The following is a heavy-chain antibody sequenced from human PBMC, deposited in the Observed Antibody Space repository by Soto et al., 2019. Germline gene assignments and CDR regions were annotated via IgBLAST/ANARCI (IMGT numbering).Heavy chain of an antibody. Sequence: QVQLVESGGGVVQSGRSLRLSCAASGFTFSSYGMHWVRQAPGKGLEWVAVISYDGSNKYYADSVKGRFTISRDNSKNTLYLQMNSLRAEDTAVYYCAKLRFLESDHDYWGQGTLVTVSS. V-gene: IGHV3-30*18. CDR2: ISYDGSNK. CDR3: AKLRFLESDHDY. J-gene: IGHJ4*02. CDR1: GFTFSSYG. D-gene: IGHD3-3*01.